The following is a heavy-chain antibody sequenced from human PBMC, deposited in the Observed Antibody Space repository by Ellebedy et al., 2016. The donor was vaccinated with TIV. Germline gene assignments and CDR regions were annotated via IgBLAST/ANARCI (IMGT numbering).Heavy chain of an antibody. CDR1: GVNGNTFF. D-gene: IGHD1-26*01. V-gene: IGHV3-23*01. CDR2: ISASSDTT. CDR3: RQGHYPDL. J-gene: IGHJ4*02. Sequence: GESLKISXTASGVNGNTFFMSWVSQAPGKGVEWVSTISASSDTTRLADSVKGRFTISRDSSKNSVYLRMNNLRVEDTAVYYCRQGHYPDLWGQGTLVTVSS.